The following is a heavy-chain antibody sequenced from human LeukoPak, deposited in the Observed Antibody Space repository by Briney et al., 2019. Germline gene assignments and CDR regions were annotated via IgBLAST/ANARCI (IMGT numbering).Heavy chain of an antibody. CDR1: GGSISSGGYY. Sequence: SQTLSLTCTVSGGSISSGGYYWTWIRQPPGKGLEWIGEINHNGGTNYSPSLNSRLTISVDTSKKQFSLKLSSVTAADTAVYHCARGTVLKLMVYASFDYWGQGTLVTVSS. J-gene: IGHJ4*02. V-gene: IGHV4-30-2*01. CDR3: ARGTVLKLMVYASFDY. D-gene: IGHD2-8*01. CDR2: INHNGGT.